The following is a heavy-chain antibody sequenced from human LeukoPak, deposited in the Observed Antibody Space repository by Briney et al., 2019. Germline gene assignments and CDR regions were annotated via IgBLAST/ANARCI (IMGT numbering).Heavy chain of an antibody. CDR2: ISSSRTYT. D-gene: IGHD2-2*01. CDR3: ARSLRRDCDSTSCWAALDI. V-gene: IGHV3-11*03. J-gene: IGHJ3*02. Sequence: GGTLRLSCAASGFTFSDYYTSWIRQAPGKGLQWVSYISSSRTYTNYADPVKGRFTISRDDAKNSLYLHMNSLRAADTAVYYCARSLRRDCDSTSCWAALDIWGQGTMVTVSS. CDR1: GFTFSDYY.